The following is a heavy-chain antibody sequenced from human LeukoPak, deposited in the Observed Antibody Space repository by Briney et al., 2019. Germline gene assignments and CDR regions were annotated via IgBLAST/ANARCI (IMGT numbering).Heavy chain of an antibody. J-gene: IGHJ4*02. CDR3: ARDNDFWSGYYSFDF. CDR2: IYYSGST. Sequence: SETLSLTCTVSGDSINSAAYYWSWTRQHPGKGLEWIGYIYYSGSTSYNPSLQSRVTISIDTSKNQFSLKLSPVTAADTAVYYCARDNDFWSGYYSFDFWGRGTLVTVSS. D-gene: IGHD3-3*01. V-gene: IGHV4-31*03. CDR1: GDSINSAAYY.